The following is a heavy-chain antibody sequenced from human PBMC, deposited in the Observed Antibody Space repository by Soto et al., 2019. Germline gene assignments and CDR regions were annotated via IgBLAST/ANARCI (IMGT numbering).Heavy chain of an antibody. Sequence: QVQLQQWGAGLLKPSETLSLTCAVYGGSFSGYYWSWIRQPPGKGLEWIGEINHSGSTNYNPSLKSRVTISVDTNKNQFSLKLSSVTAADTAVYYSARARVLRYFDWATYYYYYGMDVWGQGTTVTVSS. CDR3: ARARVLRYFDWATYYYYYGMDV. CDR1: GGSFSGYY. J-gene: IGHJ6*02. D-gene: IGHD3-9*01. CDR2: INHSGST. V-gene: IGHV4-34*01.